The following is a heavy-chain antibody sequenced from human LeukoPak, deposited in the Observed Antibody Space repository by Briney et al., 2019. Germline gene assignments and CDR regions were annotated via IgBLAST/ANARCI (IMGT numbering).Heavy chain of an antibody. D-gene: IGHD5-24*01. CDR3: ARVDTAKGGYDY. V-gene: IGHV4-59*08. CDR1: GGSMNSYY. CDR2: IYYSGST. J-gene: IGHJ4*02. Sequence: SETLSLTCTVSGGSMNSYYWSWIRQPPGKGLEWIGYIYYSGSTNYNPSLKSRVTISVDTSKNQFSLKLSSVTAADTAVYYCARVDTAKGGYDYWGQGTLVTVSS.